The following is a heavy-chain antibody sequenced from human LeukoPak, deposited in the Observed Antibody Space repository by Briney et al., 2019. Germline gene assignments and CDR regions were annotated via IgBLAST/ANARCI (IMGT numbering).Heavy chain of an antibody. V-gene: IGHV4-38-2*02. CDR3: ARAYYDFWSGSLPWYYYYYMDV. D-gene: IGHD3-3*01. J-gene: IGHJ6*03. Sequence: SETLSLTCTVSGYSISSGYYWGWSRQPPGEGLEWIGSIYYSGSIYYNPSLKSRVTISVDTSKNQFSLKLHSVTAADTAVYYCARAYYDFWSGSLPWYYYYYMDVWGKGTTVTVSS. CDR2: IYYSGSI. CDR1: GYSISSGYY.